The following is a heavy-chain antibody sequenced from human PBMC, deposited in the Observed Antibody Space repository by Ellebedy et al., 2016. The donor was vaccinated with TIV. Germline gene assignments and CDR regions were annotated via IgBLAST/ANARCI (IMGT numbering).Heavy chain of an antibody. D-gene: IGHD2-2*01. V-gene: IGHV1-46*01. CDR3: ARERPATCYFDY. CDR2: INPANGGT. Sequence: ASVKVSCKASGYTFTRYHLHWVQQAPGQGPEWMGIINPANGGTTYAQKFRGRVTMTSDTSTSTVYMDLSSLRSEDTAVYYCARERPATCYFDYWGQGTLVTVSS. CDR1: GYTFTRYH. J-gene: IGHJ4*02.